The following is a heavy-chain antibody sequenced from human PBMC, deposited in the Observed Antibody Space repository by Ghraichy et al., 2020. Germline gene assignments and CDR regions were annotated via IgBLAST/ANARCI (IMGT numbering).Heavy chain of an antibody. CDR3: ARERLYYYDGSGHYYFDC. CDR2: ISSKSHYI. CDR1: GFSFSSYS. V-gene: IGHV3-21*01. D-gene: IGHD3-22*01. J-gene: IGHJ4*02. Sequence: GGSLRLSCAASGFSFSSYSMHWVRQAPGKGLEWVSSISSKSHYIYHKNSMKGRFTISRDNAKNSLYLQMNSLTAEDSAVYYCARERLYYYDGSGHYYFDCWGQGTLVTVSS.